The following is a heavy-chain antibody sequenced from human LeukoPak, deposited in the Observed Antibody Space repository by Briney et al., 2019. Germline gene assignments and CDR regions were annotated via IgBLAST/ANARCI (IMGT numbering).Heavy chain of an antibody. D-gene: IGHD6-19*01. Sequence: ASVKVSCKASGYMFTSYGLSWVRQAPGQELEWMGWISAYNGNTRYAQKFQGRVTMTTDTSTRTAYMEMRSLRSDDTAVYYCARDRRGRAVANPYYYNGMDVWGEGTTVTVSS. V-gene: IGHV1-18*01. CDR1: GYMFTSYG. CDR3: ARDRRGRAVANPYYYNGMDV. CDR2: ISAYNGNT. J-gene: IGHJ6*04.